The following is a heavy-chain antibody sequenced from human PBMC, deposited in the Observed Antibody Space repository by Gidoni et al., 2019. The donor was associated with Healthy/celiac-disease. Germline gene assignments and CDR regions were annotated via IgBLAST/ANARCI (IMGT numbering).Heavy chain of an antibody. J-gene: IGHJ6*02. V-gene: IGHV2-26*01. CDR1: GFSRSNARMG. CDR2: IFSNDEQ. Sequence: QVTLKESGTVLVKPTETLTLTCTVSGFSRSNARMGVSWIRQPPGKALEWLAHIFSNDEQSSSTSLKSRLPLSKDTSTSQVVLTMTNMDPVDTATYYCARVRKDYYYYYGMDVWGPGTTVTVSS. CDR3: ARVRKDYYYYYGMDV.